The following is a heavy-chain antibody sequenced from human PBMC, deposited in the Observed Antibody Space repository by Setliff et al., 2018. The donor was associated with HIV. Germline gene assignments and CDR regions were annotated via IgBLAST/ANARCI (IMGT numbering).Heavy chain of an antibody. CDR3: AKQYCGGDCYSDSYYYMDV. J-gene: IGHJ6*03. CDR1: GGSFTSRSYY. D-gene: IGHD2-21*01. Sequence: SETLSLTCTVSGGSFTSRSYYWGWIRQPPGKGLEWIGSIFYSGITYYNPSLKSRVTMSVDKSKNQCSLKLSSVTAADTAVYYCAKQYCGGDCYSDSYYYMDVWGKGTTVTVSS. CDR2: IFYSGIT. V-gene: IGHV4-39*07.